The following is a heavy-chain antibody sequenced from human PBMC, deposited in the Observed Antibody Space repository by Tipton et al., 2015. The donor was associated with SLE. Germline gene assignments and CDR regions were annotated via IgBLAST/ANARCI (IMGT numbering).Heavy chain of an antibody. D-gene: IGHD6-13*01. Sequence: TLSLTCTVSGGSISSYYWSWIRQPPGKGLEWIGYIYYSGSTNYNPSLKSRVTISVDTSKNQFSLKLSSVTAADTAVYYCARDQQGYYFDYWGQGTLVTVSS. V-gene: IGHV4-59*01. CDR3: ARDQQGYYFDY. CDR1: GGSISSYY. CDR2: IYYSGST. J-gene: IGHJ4*02.